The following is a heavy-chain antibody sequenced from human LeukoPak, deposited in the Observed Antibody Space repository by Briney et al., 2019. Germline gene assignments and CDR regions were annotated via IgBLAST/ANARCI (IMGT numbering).Heavy chain of an antibody. CDR3: ARAVQVTTGGLFDY. CDR1: GGSFSGYY. V-gene: IGHV4-34*01. Sequence: SETLSLTCAVYGGSFSGYYWSWIRQPPGKGLEWIGEINHSGSTNYNPSLKSRVTISVDTSKKQFSLKLTSVTAADTAVYYCARAVQVTTGGLFDYWGQGTLVTVSS. CDR2: INHSGST. D-gene: IGHD4-17*01. J-gene: IGHJ4*02.